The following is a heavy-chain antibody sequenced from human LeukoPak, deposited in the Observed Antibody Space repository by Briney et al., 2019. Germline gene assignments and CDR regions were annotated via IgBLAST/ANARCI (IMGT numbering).Heavy chain of an antibody. CDR1: GGAVTSFY. CDR2: FYYSGST. J-gene: IGHJ4*02. V-gene: IGHV4-59*08. D-gene: IGHD3-10*01. CDR3: ARHRFGSAVILDY. Sequence: SETLSLTCSVSGGAVTSFYWSWIRQSPGKGLEWIGYFYYSGSTKYNPSLKSRVTMSGDTSKNQLSLKLRSVTAADTAMYYCARHRFGSAVILDYWGQGDPVTVSS.